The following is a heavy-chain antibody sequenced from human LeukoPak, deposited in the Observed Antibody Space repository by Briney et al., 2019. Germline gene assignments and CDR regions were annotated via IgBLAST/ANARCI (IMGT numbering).Heavy chain of an antibody. CDR2: IYYSGST. J-gene: IGHJ6*03. CDR3: ARSYYDFWSGNYYYYMDV. Sequence: SETLSLTCTVSDGSISSYYWSWIRQPPGKGLEWIGYIYYSGSTNYNPSLKSRVTISVDTSKNQFSLKLSSVTAADTAVYYCARSYYDFWSGNYYYYMDVWGKGTTVTVSS. V-gene: IGHV4-59*01. CDR1: DGSISSYY. D-gene: IGHD3-3*01.